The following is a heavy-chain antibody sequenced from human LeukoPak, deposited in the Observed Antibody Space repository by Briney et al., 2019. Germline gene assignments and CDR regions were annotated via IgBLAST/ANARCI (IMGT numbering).Heavy chain of an antibody. CDR1: GYTFTSYG. J-gene: IGHJ5*02. V-gene: IGHV1-69*06. Sequence: ASVKVSCKASGYTFTSYGISWVRQAPGQGLEWMGGIIPIFGTANYAQKFQVRVTITADKSTSTAYMELSSLRSEDTAVYYCARASATYYDFWSGYPTTHRFNWFDPWGQGTLVTVSS. CDR2: IIPIFGTA. D-gene: IGHD3-3*01. CDR3: ARASATYYDFWSGYPTTHRFNWFDP.